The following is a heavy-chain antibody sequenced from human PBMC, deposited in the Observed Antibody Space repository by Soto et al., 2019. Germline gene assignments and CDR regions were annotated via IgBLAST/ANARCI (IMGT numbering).Heavy chain of an antibody. CDR2: IYTSGST. D-gene: IGHD2-15*01. V-gene: IGHV4-4*07. Sequence: SETLSLTCTVSGGSISSYYWSWIRQPAGKGLEWIGRIYTSGSTNYNPSLKSRVTISLDMSKNQFSLKLTSVTAADTAVYYCARDKYCSGGSCRKNWFDPWGQGTLVTVSS. CDR1: GGSISSYY. J-gene: IGHJ5*02. CDR3: ARDKYCSGGSCRKNWFDP.